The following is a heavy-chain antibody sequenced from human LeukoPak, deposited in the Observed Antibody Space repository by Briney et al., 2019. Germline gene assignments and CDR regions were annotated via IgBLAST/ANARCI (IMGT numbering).Heavy chain of an antibody. CDR3: ARDLITIFGVGYFDY. V-gene: IGHV1-2*02. Sequence: ASVKVSCKASGYTFTGYYMHWVRQAPGQGLEWMGWINPNNGGTNYAQKFQGRVTMTRDTSISTAYMELSRLRSDDTAVYYCARDLITIFGVGYFDYWGQGTLVTVSS. CDR1: GYTFTGYY. CDR2: INPNNGGT. J-gene: IGHJ4*02. D-gene: IGHD3-3*01.